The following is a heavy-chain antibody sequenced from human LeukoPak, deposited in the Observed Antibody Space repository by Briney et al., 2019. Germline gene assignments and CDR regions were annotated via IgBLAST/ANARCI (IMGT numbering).Heavy chain of an antibody. Sequence: GGSLRLSCAASGFTFDDYGMSWVRQAPGKGLEWVSGINWNGGSTGYVDSVKGRFTISRDNAKNSLYLQMNSLRAEDTAVYYCARESGSVTSEVDFDYWGQGTLVTVSS. J-gene: IGHJ4*02. CDR2: INWNGGST. CDR1: GFTFDDYG. D-gene: IGHD4-17*01. V-gene: IGHV3-20*04. CDR3: ARESGSVTSEVDFDY.